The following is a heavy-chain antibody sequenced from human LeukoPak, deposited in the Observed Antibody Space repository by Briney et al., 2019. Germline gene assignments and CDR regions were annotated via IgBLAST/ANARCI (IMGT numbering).Heavy chain of an antibody. CDR1: GYTFTSYG. CDR2: ISAYNGNT. D-gene: IGHD6-19*01. J-gene: IGHJ5*02. Sequence: ASVKVSCKASGYTFTSYGISWVRQAPGQGLEWMGWISAYNGNTNYAQKLQGRVTMTTDTSTSTAYMELSSLRSEDTAVYYCTRGSGIVVAGWDWFDPWGQGTLVTVSS. V-gene: IGHV1-18*01. CDR3: TRGSGIVVAGWDWFDP.